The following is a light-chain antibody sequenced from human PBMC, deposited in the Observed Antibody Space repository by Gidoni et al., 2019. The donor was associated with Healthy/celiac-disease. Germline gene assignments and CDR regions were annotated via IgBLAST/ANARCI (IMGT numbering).Light chain of an antibody. CDR2: YVS. J-gene: IGLJ1*01. CDR3: CSYAGSFYV. Sequence: QSALTQPRSVSGPPGQSVTISCTGTSSDVGGYNSVSWFKQHPGKAPKLLIYYVSKRPSGVPDRFSGSKSGNTASLTISGLQAEDEADYYCCSYAGSFYVFGTGTKVTVL. CDR1: SSDVGGYNS. V-gene: IGLV2-11*01.